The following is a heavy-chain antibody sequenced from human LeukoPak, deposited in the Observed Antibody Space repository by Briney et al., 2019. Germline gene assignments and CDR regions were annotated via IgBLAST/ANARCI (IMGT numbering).Heavy chain of an antibody. CDR2: ISSSSSYI. V-gene: IGHV3-21*01. CDR1: GFTFSSYS. J-gene: IGHJ4*02. CDR3: ARDPPKGRLYYFDY. Sequence: PGGSLRLSCAASGFTFSSYSMNWVRQAPGKGLEWVSSISSSSSYIYYADSVKGRFTISRDNAKNSLYLQMNSLRAEDTAVYYCARDPPKGRLYYFDYWGQGTLVTVSS.